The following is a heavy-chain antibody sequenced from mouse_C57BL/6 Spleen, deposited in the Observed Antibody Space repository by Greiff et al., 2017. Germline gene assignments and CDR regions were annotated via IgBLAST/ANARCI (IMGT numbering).Heavy chain of an antibody. Sequence: VQLVESGAELVKPGASVKLSCKASGYTFTEYTIHWVKQRSGQGLEWIGWFYPGSGSIKYNEKFKDKATLTADKSSSTVYMELSRLTSEDSAVYFWARHEEAYYSKAGAMDYWGQGTSVTVSS. CDR1: GYTFTEYT. CDR2: FYPGSGSI. D-gene: IGHD2-5*01. V-gene: IGHV1-62-2*01. CDR3: ARHEEAYYSKAGAMDY. J-gene: IGHJ4*01.